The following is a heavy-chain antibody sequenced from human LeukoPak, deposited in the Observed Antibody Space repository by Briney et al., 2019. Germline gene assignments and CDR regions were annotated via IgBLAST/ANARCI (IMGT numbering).Heavy chain of an antibody. J-gene: IGHJ6*03. Sequence: PGGSLRLSCAASGFTFSSYSMNWVRQAPGKGLEWVSYISYSSSTIYYADSVKGRFTISRDNAKNSLYLQMNSLRAEDTAVYYCARDSRGLGPYYYYYMDVWGKGTTVTVSS. CDR3: ARDSRGLGPYYYYYMDV. D-gene: IGHD3-16*01. CDR2: ISYSSSTI. CDR1: GFTFSSYS. V-gene: IGHV3-48*01.